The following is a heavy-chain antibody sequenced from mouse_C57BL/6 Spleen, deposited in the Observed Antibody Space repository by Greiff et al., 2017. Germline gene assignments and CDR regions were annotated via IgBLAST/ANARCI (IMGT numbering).Heavy chain of an antibody. D-gene: IGHD2-3*01. CDR2: ISYSGST. CDR3: ARDGDGYYGYFDV. V-gene: IGHV3-1*01. J-gene: IGHJ1*03. CDR1: GYSITSGYD. Sequence: EVQLVESGPGMVKPSQSLSLTCTVTGYSITSGYDWHWIRHFPGNKLEWMGYISYSGSTNYNPSLKSRISITHDTSKNHFFLKLNSVTTEDTATYYCARDGDGYYGYFDVWGTGTTVTVSS.